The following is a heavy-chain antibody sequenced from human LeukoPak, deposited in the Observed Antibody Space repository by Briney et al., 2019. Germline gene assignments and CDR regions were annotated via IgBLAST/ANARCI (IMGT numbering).Heavy chain of an antibody. CDR3: ARGFYGDYCMDV. J-gene: IGHJ6*02. CDR2: INHSGST. Sequence: SEALSLTCAVYGGSFSGYYWSWIRRPPGKGLEWIGEINHSGSTNYNPSLKSRVTISVDTSKNQFSLKLSSVTAADTAVYYCARGFYGDYCMDVWGQGTTVTVSS. D-gene: IGHD4-17*01. CDR1: GGSFSGYY. V-gene: IGHV4-34*01.